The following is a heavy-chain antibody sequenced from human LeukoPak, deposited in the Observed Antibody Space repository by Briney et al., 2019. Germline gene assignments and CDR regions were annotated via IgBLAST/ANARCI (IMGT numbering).Heavy chain of an antibody. CDR1: GDSISRSY. J-gene: IGHJ3*02. Sequence: SETLSLTCTVSGDSISRSYWSWIRQPAGKGLEWIWRIYTSGSTSYNPSLKSRVTMSVDTSKNQFSLRLRSVTAADTAVYYCAHYDFWSGDHDAFDIWGQGTMVTVFS. CDR3: AHYDFWSGDHDAFDI. CDR2: IYTSGST. V-gene: IGHV4-4*07. D-gene: IGHD3-3*01.